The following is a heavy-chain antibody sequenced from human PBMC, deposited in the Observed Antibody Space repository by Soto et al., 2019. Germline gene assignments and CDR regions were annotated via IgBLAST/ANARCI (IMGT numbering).Heavy chain of an antibody. D-gene: IGHD1-26*01. J-gene: IGHJ6*02. CDR3: ARDRVGATTIYGMDV. V-gene: IGHV3-21*01. Sequence: LRLSCAASGFTFSSYSMNWVRQAPGKGLEWVSSISSSGSYIYYADSVRGRFTISRDNAKNSLFLQMNSLRAEDTAVYYCARDRVGATTIYGMDVWGQGTTVTVSS. CDR2: ISSSGSYI. CDR1: GFTFSSYS.